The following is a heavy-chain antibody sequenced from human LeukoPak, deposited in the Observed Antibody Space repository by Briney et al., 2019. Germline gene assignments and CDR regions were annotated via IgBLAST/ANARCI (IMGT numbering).Heavy chain of an antibody. D-gene: IGHD4-11*01. CDR1: GFTFHNNG. V-gene: IGHV3-23*01. Sequence: PGGSLRLSCAASGFTFHNNGMSWVRQAPGKGLEWVSTISGSSRSKYHAESVKGRFTISRDNYKNTLFLQMNSRRTEDAAVYYCGKDSRPSVTTFRSRWTDSWGQGTLVAVSS. CDR3: GKDSRPSVTTFRSRWTDS. J-gene: IGHJ4*02. CDR2: ISGSSRSK.